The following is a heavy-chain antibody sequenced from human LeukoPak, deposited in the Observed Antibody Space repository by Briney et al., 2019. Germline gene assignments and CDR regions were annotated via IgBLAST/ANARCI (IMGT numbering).Heavy chain of an antibody. J-gene: IGHJ4*02. CDR3: ARVPYYYDSSGYYRMTPADY. Sequence: ASVTVSCKGSGYTCTSYGISWVRQAPGQGLEWMGWISAYNGNTNYAQKLQGRVTMTTDTSTSTAYMELRSLRSDDTAVYYCARVPYYYDSSGYYRMTPADYWGQGTLVTVSS. D-gene: IGHD3-22*01. CDR2: ISAYNGNT. CDR1: GYTCTSYG. V-gene: IGHV1-18*01.